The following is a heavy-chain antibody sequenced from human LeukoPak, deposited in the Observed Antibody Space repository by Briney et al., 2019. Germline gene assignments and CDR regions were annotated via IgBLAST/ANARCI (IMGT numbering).Heavy chain of an antibody. J-gene: IGHJ4*02. D-gene: IGHD3-3*01. CDR1: VGSISSGSYY. CDR3: AGAPILYYAFWSASDY. CDR2: IYTSGSN. V-gene: IGHV4-61*02. Sequence: SETLSLTCTVSVGSISSGSYYWSWIRQPAGKGLEWIGRIYTSGSNNYNPSLKSRVAISVDTSKNQFSLKLSSVTAADTAVYYCAGAPILYYAFWSASDYWGQGTLVTVSS.